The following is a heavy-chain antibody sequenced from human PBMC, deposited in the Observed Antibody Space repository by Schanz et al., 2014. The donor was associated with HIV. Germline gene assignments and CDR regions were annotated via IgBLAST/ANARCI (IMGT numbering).Heavy chain of an antibody. D-gene: IGHD3-16*02. CDR1: GYTFTSYD. Sequence: QVQLVQSGAEVKKPGASVKVSCKASGYTFTSYDINWVRQAPGQGLEWMGDIIPMYGISNDAQRFQGRVTITADESTSTAYMELTSLRPEDTAVYYCARRRGWGSYRYFPYGLDVWGQGTTVTVSS. V-gene: IGHV1-69*13. CDR3: ARRRGWGSYRYFPYGLDV. CDR2: IIPMYGIS. J-gene: IGHJ6*02.